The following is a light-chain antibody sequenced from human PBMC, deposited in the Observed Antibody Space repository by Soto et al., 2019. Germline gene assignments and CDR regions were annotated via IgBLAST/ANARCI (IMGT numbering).Light chain of an antibody. CDR3: QQSYSTPHT. Sequence: DIQMTQSPSSLSASVGDRITIFCRASQTISRYLNWYQQKPGKAPKLLIYAASSLQSGVPPRFTGSGSETDFTLTITSLQPEDFATYHCQQSYSTPHTFGQGNKLEI. J-gene: IGKJ2*01. V-gene: IGKV1-39*01. CDR2: AAS. CDR1: QTISRY.